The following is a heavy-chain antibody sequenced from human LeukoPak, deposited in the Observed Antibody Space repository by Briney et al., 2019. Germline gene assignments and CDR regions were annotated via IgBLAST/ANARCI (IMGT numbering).Heavy chain of an antibody. V-gene: IGHV1-18*01. CDR3: ARVWGNYDYVWGSFHYYYGMDV. J-gene: IGHJ6*02. Sequence: ASVKVSCKATGYTFTSYGISWVRQAPGRGLEWMGWISAYNGNTNYAQKLQGRVTMTTDTSTSTAYMELRSLRSDDTAVYYCARVWGNYDYVWGSFHYYYGMDVWGQGTTVTVSS. CDR1: GYTFTSYG. CDR2: ISAYNGNT. D-gene: IGHD3-16*01.